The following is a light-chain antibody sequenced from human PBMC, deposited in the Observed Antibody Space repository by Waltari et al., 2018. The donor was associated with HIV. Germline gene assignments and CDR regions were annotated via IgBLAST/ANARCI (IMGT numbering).Light chain of an antibody. V-gene: IGLV1-44*01. CDR2: FNT. CDR1: TSNIGTNT. CDR3: ALWDDSLNGVL. J-gene: IGLJ2*01. Sequence: QSVLTQPSSASGTPGQRVTISCSGSTSNIGTNTVSWYQQLPGTAPNLLIYFNTQRPSGFPVRVSGSKAGTSAALAISGLQSEDDADYYCALWDDSLNGVLCGGVTRLTVL.